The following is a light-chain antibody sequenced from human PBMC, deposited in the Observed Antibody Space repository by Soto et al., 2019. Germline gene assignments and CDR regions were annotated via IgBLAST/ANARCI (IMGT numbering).Light chain of an antibody. CDR1: SSDVGGYNY. V-gene: IGLV2-14*01. CDR3: SSYTSSSTLA. CDR2: DVS. J-gene: IGLJ2*01. Sequence: QSALTQPASVSGSPGQSITISCTGTSSDVGGYNYVSWYQQHPGKAPKLMIYDVSNRPSGVSNRFSGSKSGNTASLTISGLQAEDEAAYYCSSYTSSSTLAIAGGTKLTVL.